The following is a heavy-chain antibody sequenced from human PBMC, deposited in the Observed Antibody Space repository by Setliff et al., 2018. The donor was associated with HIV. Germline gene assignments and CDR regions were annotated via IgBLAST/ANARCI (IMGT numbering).Heavy chain of an antibody. CDR3: ATYSAGEGGRGH. Sequence: SETLSLTCTVSGYSISSGYYWGWIRQPPGKGLEWIGSIYHSGSTYYNPSLKSRVTISFDASKKYFSLKLTSVTAADTAMYYCATYSAGEGGRGHWGQGTLVTVSS. V-gene: IGHV4-38-2*02. J-gene: IGHJ4*02. D-gene: IGHD2-15*01. CDR1: GYSISSGYY. CDR2: IYHSGST.